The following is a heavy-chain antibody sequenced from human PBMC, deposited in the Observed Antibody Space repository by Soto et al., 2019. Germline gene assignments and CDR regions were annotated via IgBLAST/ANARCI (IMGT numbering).Heavy chain of an antibody. CDR1: GGSVSSGSYY. J-gene: IGHJ5*02. V-gene: IGHV4-61*01. Sequence: QVQLQESGPGLVKPSETLSLTCTVSGGSVSSGSYYWSWIRQPPGKGLEWIGYIYYSGSTNYNPSLKSRVTIAVDTSKNQFSLKLSSVTAADTAVYYCAIVGGYCSGGSCYPWGQGTLVTVSS. CDR3: AIVGGYCSGGSCYP. CDR2: IYYSGST. D-gene: IGHD2-15*01.